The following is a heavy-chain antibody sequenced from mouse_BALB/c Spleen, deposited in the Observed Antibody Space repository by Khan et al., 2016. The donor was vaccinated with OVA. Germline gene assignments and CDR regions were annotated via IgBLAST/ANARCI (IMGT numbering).Heavy chain of an antibody. CDR3: ARNREPDYFDY. V-gene: IGHV2-9*02. CDR2: IWAGGST. Sequence: VKVEESGPGLVAPSQSLSITCTVTGFSLTSYAIHWIRQPPGKGLEWLGVIWAGGSTNYNSALISRLSISKDNSKSQVFLKMNSLQTHDTAIYYCARNREPDYFDYWGQGTTLTGSS. J-gene: IGHJ2*01. CDR1: GFSLTSYA.